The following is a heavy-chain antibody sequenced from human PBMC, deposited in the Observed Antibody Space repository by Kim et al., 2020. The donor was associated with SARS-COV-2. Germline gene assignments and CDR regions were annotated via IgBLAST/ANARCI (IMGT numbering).Heavy chain of an antibody. CDR2: IYYSGTT. CDR3: ARHDYDYTNYNWFDP. D-gene: IGHD4-4*01. J-gene: IGHJ5*02. V-gene: IGHV4-39*01. Sequence: SETLSLTCTVSGGSISSRGYYWGWIRQPPGKGLEWIGSIYYSGTTYYNPSLKSRVTISLDTPKNQFSLKLTSVTAADTAVYYCARHDYDYTNYNWFDPWGQGTLVTVSS. CDR1: GGSISSRGYY.